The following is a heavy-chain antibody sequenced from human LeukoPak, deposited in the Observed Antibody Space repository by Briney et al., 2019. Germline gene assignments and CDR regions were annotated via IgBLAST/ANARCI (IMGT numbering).Heavy chain of an antibody. CDR3: AKDLPHYRDYLEGY. J-gene: IGHJ4*02. CDR1: GFTFRSFA. V-gene: IGHV3-23*01. D-gene: IGHD4-17*01. Sequence: GGSLRLSCAASGFTFRSFAMSWVRQAPGKGLEWVSTISGSGGTTSYADSVKGRFTFSRDNSKNTVFLQMNSLRVEDTAVYYFAKDLPHYRDYLEGYWGQGTLVTVSS. CDR2: ISGSGGTT.